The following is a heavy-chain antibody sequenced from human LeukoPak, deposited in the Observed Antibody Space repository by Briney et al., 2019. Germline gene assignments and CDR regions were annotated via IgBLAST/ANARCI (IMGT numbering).Heavy chain of an antibody. CDR1: GFTFSSYA. CDR3: AKTHEPYYDILTGTYY. Sequence: GGPLRLSCAASGFTFSSYAMSWVRQAPGKGLEWVSAISGSGGSTYYADSVKGRFTISRDNSKNTLYLQMNSLRAEDTAVYYCAKTHEPYYDILTGTYYWGQGTLVTVSS. CDR2: ISGSGGST. V-gene: IGHV3-23*01. D-gene: IGHD3-9*01. J-gene: IGHJ4*02.